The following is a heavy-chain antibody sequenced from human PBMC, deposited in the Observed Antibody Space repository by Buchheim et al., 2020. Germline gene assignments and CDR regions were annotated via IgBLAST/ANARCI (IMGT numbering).Heavy chain of an antibody. J-gene: IGHJ4*02. CDR2: IYYSGST. CDR3: ARSTFDYDSSGYFWYFDY. Sequence: QVQLQESGPGLVKPSETLSLTCTVSGGSISSYYWSWIRQPPGKGLEWIGYIYYSGSTNYNPSLKSRVTISVDTSKNQFSLKLSSVTAADTAVYYCARSTFDYDSSGYFWYFDYWGQGTL. CDR1: GGSISSYY. V-gene: IGHV4-59*01. D-gene: IGHD3-22*01.